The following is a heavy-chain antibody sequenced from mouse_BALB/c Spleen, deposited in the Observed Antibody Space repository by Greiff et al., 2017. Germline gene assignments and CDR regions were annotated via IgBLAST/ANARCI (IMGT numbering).Heavy chain of an antibody. V-gene: IGHV1S81*02. J-gene: IGHJ2*01. Sequence: QVQLQQPGAELVKPGASVKLSCKASGYTFTSYWMHWVKQRPGQGLEWIGEINPSNGRTNYNEKFKSKATLTVDKSSSTAYMQLSSLTSEDSAVYYCARLGDGYYVDYWGQGTTLTGSS. CDR3: ARLGDGYYVDY. D-gene: IGHD2-3*01. CDR2: INPSNGRT. CDR1: GYTFTSYW.